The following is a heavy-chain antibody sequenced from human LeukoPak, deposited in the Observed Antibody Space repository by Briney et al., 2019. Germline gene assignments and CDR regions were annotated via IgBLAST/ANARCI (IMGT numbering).Heavy chain of an antibody. J-gene: IGHJ6*03. CDR3: AREALRADYVWGSYYYYYMDV. CDR1: GFTFSSYG. CDR2: INWNGGST. V-gene: IGHV3-20*01. D-gene: IGHD3-16*01. Sequence: GGSLRLSCAASGFTFSSYGMGWVRQAPGKGLEWVSGINWNGGSTGYADSVKGRFTISRDNAKNSLYLQMNSLRAEDTALYHCAREALRADYVWGSYYYYYMDVWGKGTTVTISS.